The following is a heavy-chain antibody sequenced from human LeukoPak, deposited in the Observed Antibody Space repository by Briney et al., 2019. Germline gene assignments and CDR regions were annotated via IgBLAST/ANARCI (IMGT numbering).Heavy chain of an antibody. V-gene: IGHV4-61*09. J-gene: IGHJ4*02. D-gene: IGHD6-13*01. CDR3: ARGVSSWYGGGELDY. Sequence: SETLSLTCTVSGGSISSGSYCWSWIRQPAGKGLEWIGHIHTSGNTNYNPSLKSRVTISVDTSKNQFSLKLSSVTAADTAVYYCARGVSSWYGGGELDYWGQGTLVTVSS. CDR2: IHTSGNT. CDR1: GGSISSGSYC.